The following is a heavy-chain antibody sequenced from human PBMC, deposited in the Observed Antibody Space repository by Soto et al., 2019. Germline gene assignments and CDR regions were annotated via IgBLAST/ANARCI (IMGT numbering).Heavy chain of an antibody. V-gene: IGHV3-30*03. CDR1: GFTFSSYG. Sequence: GGSLRLSCAASGFTFSSYGMHWVRQAPGKGLEWVAVISYDGSNKYYADSVKGRFTISRDNSKNTLYLQMNSLRAEDTAVYYCASRGSIVVVPAEAPPDYYYYGMDVWGQGTTVTVSS. CDR3: ASRGSIVVVPAEAPPDYYYYGMDV. CDR2: ISYDGSNK. J-gene: IGHJ6*02. D-gene: IGHD2-2*01.